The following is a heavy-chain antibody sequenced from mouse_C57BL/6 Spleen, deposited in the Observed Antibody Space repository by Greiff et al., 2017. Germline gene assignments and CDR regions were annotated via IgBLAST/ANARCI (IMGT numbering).Heavy chain of an antibody. Sequence: VQLQQSGPELVKPGASVKISCKASGYTFTDYYMNWVKQSHGKSLEWIGDINPNNGGTSYNQKFKGKATLTVDESSSTAYMELRSLTSEDSAVYYCASGEYDGDYYAMGHRGQGTSVTVS. CDR1: GYTFTDYY. J-gene: IGHJ4*01. CDR3: ASGEYDGDYYAMGH. V-gene: IGHV1-26*01. CDR2: INPNNGGT. D-gene: IGHD2-14*01.